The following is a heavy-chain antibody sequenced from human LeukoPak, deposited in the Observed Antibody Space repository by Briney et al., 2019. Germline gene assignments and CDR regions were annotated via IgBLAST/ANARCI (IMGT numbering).Heavy chain of an antibody. D-gene: IGHD6-19*01. CDR1: GFIFSSYS. CDR3: AKGWGLYSSPPLLLFDY. J-gene: IGHJ4*02. V-gene: IGHV3-21*05. Sequence: GGSLRLSCAASGFIFSSYSVNWVRQAPGKGLEWVSYISGSSSAIYYADSVKGRFTISRDNAKNTLYLQMNSLRAEDTAVYYCAKGWGLYSSPPLLLFDYWGQGTLVTVSS. CDR2: ISGSSSAI.